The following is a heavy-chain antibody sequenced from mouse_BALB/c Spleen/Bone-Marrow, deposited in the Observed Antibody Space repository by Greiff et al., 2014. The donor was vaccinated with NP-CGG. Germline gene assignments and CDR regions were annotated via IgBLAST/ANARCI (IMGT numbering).Heavy chain of an antibody. CDR1: GFNIKDTY. CDR2: IDPANDNT. V-gene: IGHV14-3*02. D-gene: IGHD2-2*01. J-gene: IGHJ2*01. CDR3: ASYVYGYYFDY. Sequence: VQLQQPGAELVKPGASVKLSCTASGFNIKDTYIHWVKQRPEQGLEWIGRIDPANDNTKYVPKFQGKATITADTSSSTAYLQLSSLTSEDTAVYYCASYVYGYYFDYWGQGTTLTVSS.